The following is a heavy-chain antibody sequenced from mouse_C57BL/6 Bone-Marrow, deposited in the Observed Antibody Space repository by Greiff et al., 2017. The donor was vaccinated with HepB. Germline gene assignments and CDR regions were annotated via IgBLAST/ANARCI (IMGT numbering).Heavy chain of an antibody. CDR2: IYPSDSET. V-gene: IGHV1-61*01. J-gene: IGHJ3*01. CDR1: GYTFTSYW. CDR3: ARDYGGAWFAY. D-gene: IGHD1-1*02. Sequence: QVHVKQPGAELVRPGSSVKLSCKASGYTFTSYWMDWVKQRPGQGLEWIGNIYPSDSETHYNQKFKDKATLTVDKSSSTAYMQLSSLTSEDSAVYYCARDYGGAWFAYWGQGTLVTVSA.